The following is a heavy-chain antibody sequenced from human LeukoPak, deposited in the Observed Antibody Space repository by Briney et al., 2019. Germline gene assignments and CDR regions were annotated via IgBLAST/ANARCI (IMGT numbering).Heavy chain of an antibody. V-gene: IGHV4-34*01. D-gene: IGHD3-10*01. CDR1: GGSFSGYY. Sequence: SETLSLTCAVYGGSFSGYYWSWIRQPPGKGLEWSGRIYYSGSTYYNPSLKSRVTISVDTSKNQFSLKLSSVTAADTAVYYCARTRYYYNSRSYGAPYYFDYWGQGTLVTVSS. CDR3: ARTRYYYNSRSYGAPYYFDY. J-gene: IGHJ4*02. CDR2: IYYSGST.